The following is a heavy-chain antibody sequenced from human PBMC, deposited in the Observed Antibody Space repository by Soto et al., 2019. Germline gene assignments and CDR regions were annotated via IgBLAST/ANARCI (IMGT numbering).Heavy chain of an antibody. V-gene: IGHV1-3*01. CDR3: ASVSTFWFGEYDY. Sequence: ASVKVSCKASGYTFSTYAMHWVRQARGQRLEWMGWINAGIGYPKYSQRFQGRVTITRDTSASTVYMEVSSLRAEDTAVYYCASVSTFWFGEYDYWGQGTLVTVSS. D-gene: IGHD3-10*01. J-gene: IGHJ4*02. CDR2: INAGIGYP. CDR1: GYTFSTYA.